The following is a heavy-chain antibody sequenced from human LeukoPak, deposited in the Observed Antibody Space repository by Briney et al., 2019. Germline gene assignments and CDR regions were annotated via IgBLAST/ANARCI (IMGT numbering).Heavy chain of an antibody. J-gene: IGHJ3*02. CDR2: INPSGGST. CDR1: GYTFTSYY. V-gene: IGHV1-46*01. Sequence: ASVKVSCKASGYTFTSYYMHWVRQAPGQGLEWMGIINPSGGSTSYAQKFQGRVTMTRDTSTSTVYMELSSLRSEDTAVYYCARVRTAMVPYDAFDIWGQGTMVTVSS. D-gene: IGHD5-18*01. CDR3: ARVRTAMVPYDAFDI.